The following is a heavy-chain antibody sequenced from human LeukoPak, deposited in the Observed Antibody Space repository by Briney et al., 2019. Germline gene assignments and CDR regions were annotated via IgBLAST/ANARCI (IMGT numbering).Heavy chain of an antibody. V-gene: IGHV4-39*07. Sequence: SETLSLTCTVSGGSISSSSYYWGWIRQPPGKGLEWIGSIYYSGSTYYNPSLKSRVTISVDTSKNQFSLKLSSVTAADTAVYYCARVMTTVTPRAFDIWGQGTMVTVSS. CDR1: GGSISSSSYY. J-gene: IGHJ3*02. D-gene: IGHD4-17*01. CDR2: IYYSGST. CDR3: ARVMTTVTPRAFDI.